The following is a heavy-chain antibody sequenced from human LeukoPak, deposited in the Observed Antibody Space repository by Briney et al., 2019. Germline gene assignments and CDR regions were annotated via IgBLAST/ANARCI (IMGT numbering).Heavy chain of an antibody. D-gene: IGHD6-6*01. V-gene: IGHV3-33*01. J-gene: IGHJ4*02. CDR1: GFTFSSYG. CDR3: ARAGIAARPGLFDY. CDR2: IWYDGSNK. Sequence: PGGSLRLSCAASGFTFSSYGMHWVRQAPDKGLEWVAVIWYDGSNKYYADSVKGRFTISRDNSKNTLYLQMNSLRAEDTAVYYCARAGIAARPGLFDYWGQGTLVTVSS.